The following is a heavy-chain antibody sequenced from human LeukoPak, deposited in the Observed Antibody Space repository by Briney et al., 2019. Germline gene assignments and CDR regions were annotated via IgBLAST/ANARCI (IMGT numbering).Heavy chain of an antibody. CDR1: GGSISSSSYY. Sequence: SETLSLTCTVSGGSISSSSYYWGWIRQPPGKGLVWIGTIYYSGSTYYNPSLKSRVTISVDTSKNQFSLKLSSVTAADTAVYYCARGGSGNYYDSSGHTRFDYWGQGTLVTVSS. V-gene: IGHV4-39*07. CDR2: IYYSGST. J-gene: IGHJ4*02. CDR3: ARGGSGNYYDSSGHTRFDY. D-gene: IGHD3-22*01.